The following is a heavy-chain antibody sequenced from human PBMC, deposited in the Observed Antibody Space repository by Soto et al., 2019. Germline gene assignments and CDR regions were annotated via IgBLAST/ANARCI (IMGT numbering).Heavy chain of an antibody. V-gene: IGHV3-21*01. CDR1: GFTFSSYS. CDR3: ARVRAWNYAGEFDY. Sequence: GGSLSLSCAASGFTFSSYSMNWVRKAPGKGLEWVSSISRSSSNIYYADSVKGRFTISRDNAKNSLYLQMNSLRAEDTAVYYCARVRAWNYAGEFDYWGQGTLVTVSS. J-gene: IGHJ4*02. D-gene: IGHD1-7*01. CDR2: ISRSSSNI.